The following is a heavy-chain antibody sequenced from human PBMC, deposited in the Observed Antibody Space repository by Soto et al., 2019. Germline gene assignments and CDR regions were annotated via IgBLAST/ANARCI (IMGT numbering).Heavy chain of an antibody. Sequence: QVQLVESGGGVVQPGRALRLSCAASGFTFSSYAMHWVRQAPGKGLEWVAVISYDGSNKYYADSVKGRFTISRDNSKNALYLQMNSLRAEDTAVYYCARELAGSFDYWGQGTLVTVSS. V-gene: IGHV3-30-3*01. CDR2: ISYDGSNK. J-gene: IGHJ4*02. D-gene: IGHD6-19*01. CDR3: ARELAGSFDY. CDR1: GFTFSSYA.